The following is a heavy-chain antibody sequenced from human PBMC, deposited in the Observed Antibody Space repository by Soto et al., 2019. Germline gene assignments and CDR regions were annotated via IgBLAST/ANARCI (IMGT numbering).Heavy chain of an antibody. CDR3: ARDKGRTWIADSASYYGMDV. J-gene: IGHJ6*02. Sequence: SETLSLTCTVSGGSISSGGYYWSWIRQHPGKGLEWIGYIYYSGSTYYNPSLKSRVTISVDTSKNQFSLKLSSVTAADTAVYYCARDKGRTWIADSASYYGMDVSGQGTTVTVSS. CDR2: IYYSGST. V-gene: IGHV4-31*03. CDR1: GGSISSGGYY. D-gene: IGHD5-12*01.